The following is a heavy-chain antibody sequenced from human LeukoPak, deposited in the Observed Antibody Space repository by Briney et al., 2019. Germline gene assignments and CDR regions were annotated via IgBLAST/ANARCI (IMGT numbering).Heavy chain of an antibody. V-gene: IGHV3-11*01. J-gene: IGHJ5*02. Sequence: GGSLRLSCAASEFVLSDYYMSWIRQAPGKGLEWISYISSGGSTISYADSVRGRFTISRDNAKNSLYLQMNSLRAEDTAVYYCARERGGDYVWGTFFDPGARENRVTVSS. D-gene: IGHD3-10*02. CDR2: ISSGGSTI. CDR1: EFVLSDYY. CDR3: ARERGGDYVWGTFFDP.